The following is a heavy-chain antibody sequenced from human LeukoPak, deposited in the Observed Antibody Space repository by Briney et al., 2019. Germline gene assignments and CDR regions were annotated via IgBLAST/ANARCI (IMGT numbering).Heavy chain of an antibody. J-gene: IGHJ6*04. CDR3: ARAGYSGSDFSV. CDR1: GGSISSYY. D-gene: IGHD5-12*01. CDR2: IFYTGST. V-gene: IGHV4-59*01. Sequence: SETLSLTCTVSGGSISSYYWSWFRQPPGKGLEFIGYIFYTGSTNYNPSLKSRVTISVDTSKNQFSLKLSSVTAADTAVYYCARAGYSGSDFSVWGKGSTVTVSS.